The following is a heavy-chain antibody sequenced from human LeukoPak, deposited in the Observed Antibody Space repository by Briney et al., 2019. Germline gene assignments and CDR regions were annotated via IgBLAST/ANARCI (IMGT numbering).Heavy chain of an antibody. CDR1: GFIFSSYA. D-gene: IGHD1-26*01. J-gene: IGHJ4*02. CDR2: ISYDGSDK. V-gene: IGHV3-30*04. CDR3: ASRRGSNRPFDY. Sequence: GGSLRLSCAASGFIFSSYAMHWVRQAPGKGLEWVAVISYDGSDKYCAESVKGRFTFSRDNSNNTLYLQMNSLTAEDSAVYYCASRRGSNRPFDYWGQGTLVTVSS.